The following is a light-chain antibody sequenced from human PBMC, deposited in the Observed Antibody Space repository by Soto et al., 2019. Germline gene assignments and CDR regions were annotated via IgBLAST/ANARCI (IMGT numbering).Light chain of an antibody. CDR2: DAS. CDR3: QQRFNWWT. J-gene: IGKJ1*01. Sequence: EIVLTQPPASLSLSPGEKDTNSCRASQSVGRDLAWYQQKPGQAPRLLIYDASNRATGIPARFSGSGSGTDFTLTISSLEPEDFAFYYCQQRFNWWTFGQGTKV. V-gene: IGKV3-11*01. CDR1: QSVGRD.